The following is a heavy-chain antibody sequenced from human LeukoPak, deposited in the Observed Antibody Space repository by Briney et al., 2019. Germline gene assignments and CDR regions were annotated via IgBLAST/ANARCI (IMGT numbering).Heavy chain of an antibody. Sequence: ASVKVSCKASGYTFTSYEINGVRQATGQGLEWMGWMNPNSGNTGYAQKFQSRVTMTRDNSISTAYMELSSLRSEDTAVYYCARAVAANDYWGQGTLVTVSS. V-gene: IGHV1-8*01. D-gene: IGHD2-15*01. J-gene: IGHJ4*02. CDR3: ARAVAANDY. CDR1: GYTFTSYE. CDR2: MNPNSGNT.